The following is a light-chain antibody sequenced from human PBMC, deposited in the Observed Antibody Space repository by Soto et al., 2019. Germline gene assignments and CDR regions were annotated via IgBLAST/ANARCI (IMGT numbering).Light chain of an antibody. J-gene: IGKJ2*01. CDR3: QQYNKWPRT. CDR2: GAS. Sequence: EIVMTQSPATLSVSPGERATLSCRASQSVNSNLAWYQQKPGQAPRLLMYGASTRATGIPARFSGSGSGTEFTLTISSLQSEDFAVYYCQQYNKWPRTFGQGTKLEIK. V-gene: IGKV3-15*01. CDR1: QSVNSN.